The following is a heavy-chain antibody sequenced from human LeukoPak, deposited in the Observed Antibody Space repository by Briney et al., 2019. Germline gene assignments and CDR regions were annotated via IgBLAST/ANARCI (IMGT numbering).Heavy chain of an antibody. D-gene: IGHD3-3*01. V-gene: IGHV3-53*01. CDR3: AKVGTIFGVVIEDY. Sequence: GGSLRLSCAASGXTVSSNYMSWVRQAPGKGLEWVSIISSAGTTYYADSVKGRFTISRDNSKNTLYLQMNSLRAEDTAVYYCAKVGTIFGVVIEDYWGQGTLVTVSS. CDR2: ISSAGTT. CDR1: GXTVSSNY. J-gene: IGHJ4*02.